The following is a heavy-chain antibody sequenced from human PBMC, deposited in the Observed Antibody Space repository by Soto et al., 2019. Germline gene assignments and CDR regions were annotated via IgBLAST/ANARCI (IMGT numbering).Heavy chain of an antibody. J-gene: IGHJ6*02. CDR1: GGSISSGDYY. V-gene: IGHV4-30-4*01. D-gene: IGHD4-17*01. CDR3: ARGDYGDYAGTYYGMDV. Sequence: QVQLQESDPGLVKPSQTLSLTCTVSGGSISSGDYYWSWIRQPPGKGLEWIGYIYYSGSTYYNPSLKSRVTISVDTSKNQFSLKLSSVTAADTAVYYCARGDYGDYAGTYYGMDVWGQGTTVTVSS. CDR2: IYYSGST.